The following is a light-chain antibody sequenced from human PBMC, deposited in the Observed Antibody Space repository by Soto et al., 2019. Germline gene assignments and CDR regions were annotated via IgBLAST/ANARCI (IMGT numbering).Light chain of an antibody. CDR2: AAS. J-gene: IGKJ1*01. V-gene: IGKV3-20*01. CDR1: QTVNSNY. Sequence: EIVLTQSPDTLSLSAGERATLSCRASQTVNSNYFAWYQQKPGQAPRLLMYAASTRAAGIPDRFSGSGSGTDFTLTINRLEPEDFAVYYCQQFGNSPQTFGQGTKVEIK. CDR3: QQFGNSPQT.